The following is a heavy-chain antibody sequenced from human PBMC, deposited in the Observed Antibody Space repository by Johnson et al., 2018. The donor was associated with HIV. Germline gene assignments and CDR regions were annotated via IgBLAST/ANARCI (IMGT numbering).Heavy chain of an antibody. CDR1: GFTFDDYA. CDR2: ISWNSGRI. Sequence: VQLVESGGGLVKPGGSLRLSCAASGFTFDDYAMHWVRQAPGKGLEWVSGISWNSGRIGYADAVKGRFTISRDNAKNSLYLQMNSLRAEDTALYYCARGSLTDDGFAAWGQGTLVIVSS. CDR3: ARGSLTDDGFAA. V-gene: IGHV3-9*01. J-gene: IGHJ3*01. D-gene: IGHD2-8*01.